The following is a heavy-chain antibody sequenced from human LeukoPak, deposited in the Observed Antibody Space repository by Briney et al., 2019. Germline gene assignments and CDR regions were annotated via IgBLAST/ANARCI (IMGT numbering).Heavy chain of an antibody. Sequence: GGSLRLSCAASGFTFSSYGMHWVRQAPGKGLEWVAVISYDGSNKYYADSVKGRFTISRDNSKNTLYLQMNSLRAEDTAVYYCAKDFSDFWSGLDYWGQGTLVPVSS. D-gene: IGHD3-3*01. CDR2: ISYDGSNK. CDR1: GFTFSSYG. J-gene: IGHJ4*02. CDR3: AKDFSDFWSGLDY. V-gene: IGHV3-30*18.